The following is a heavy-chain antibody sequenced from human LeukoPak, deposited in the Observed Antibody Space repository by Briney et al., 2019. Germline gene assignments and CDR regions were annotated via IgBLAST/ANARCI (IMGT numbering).Heavy chain of an antibody. D-gene: IGHD3-22*01. Sequence: GGSLRLSCAASGFTVSSDSMSWVRQAPGKGLEWVSGMSGNGGTTYYADSVKGRFTISRDNSKNTLYLQMNNLRAEDTAVYYCARRDYYDSSGYSPLFDYWGQGTLVTVSS. CDR2: MSGNGGTT. J-gene: IGHJ4*02. CDR1: GFTVSSDS. CDR3: ARRDYYDSSGYSPLFDY. V-gene: IGHV3-23*01.